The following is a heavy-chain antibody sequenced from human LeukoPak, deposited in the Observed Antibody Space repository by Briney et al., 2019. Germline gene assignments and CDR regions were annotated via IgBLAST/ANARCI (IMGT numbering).Heavy chain of an antibody. CDR3: ARGRNIVVVVAATRNLNWFDP. Sequence: PSETLSLTCAVYGGSFSGYYWSWIRQPPGKGLEWIGEINHSGSTNYNPSLKSRVTISVDTSKNQFSLKLSSVTAADTAVYYCARGRNIVVVVAATRNLNWFDPWGQGTLVTVSS. J-gene: IGHJ5*02. CDR1: GGSFSGYY. CDR2: INHSGST. V-gene: IGHV4-34*01. D-gene: IGHD2-15*01.